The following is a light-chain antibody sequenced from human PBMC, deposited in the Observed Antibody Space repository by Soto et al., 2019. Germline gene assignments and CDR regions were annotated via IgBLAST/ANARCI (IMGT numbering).Light chain of an antibody. Sequence: DIVMTQSPDSLAVSLGERATINCKSSQSVLYSSNNKNYLAWYQQKPGQPPKLLIYWASTRESGVPDRFSGSGSGTDFTLTISSLQAEDVAVYYCQQYYCTPRTFGQGTKLEIK. CDR3: QQYYCTPRT. J-gene: IGKJ2*01. V-gene: IGKV4-1*01. CDR2: WAS. CDR1: QSVLYSSNNKNY.